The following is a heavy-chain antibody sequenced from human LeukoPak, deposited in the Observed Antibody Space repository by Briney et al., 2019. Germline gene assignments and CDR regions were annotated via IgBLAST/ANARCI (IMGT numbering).Heavy chain of an antibody. Sequence: GGSLRLSCAASGFTFSSSALNWVRQAPGKGLEWGSAVIGSGGSTYYADSVKGRFTISRDISKNTLYLKMNSLSAEDTAIYYCAKGDSSSWYLFDPWGQGTLVTVSS. CDR2: VIGSGGST. CDR3: AKGDSSSWYLFDP. V-gene: IGHV3-23*01. J-gene: IGHJ5*02. CDR1: GFTFSSSA. D-gene: IGHD6-13*01.